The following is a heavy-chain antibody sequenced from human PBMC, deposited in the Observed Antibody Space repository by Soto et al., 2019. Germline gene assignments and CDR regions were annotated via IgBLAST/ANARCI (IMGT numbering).Heavy chain of an antibody. J-gene: IGHJ6*02. CDR1: GFTVSSNY. Sequence: SLRLSCAASGFTVSSNYMSWVRQAPGKGLEWVSVIYSGGSTYYADSVKGRFTISRDNSKNTLYLQMNSLRAEDTAVYYCARGALGYSSGWYSPHYYYGMDVWGQGTTVTVSS. V-gene: IGHV3-53*01. CDR2: IYSGGST. CDR3: ARGALGYSSGWYSPHYYYGMDV. D-gene: IGHD6-19*01.